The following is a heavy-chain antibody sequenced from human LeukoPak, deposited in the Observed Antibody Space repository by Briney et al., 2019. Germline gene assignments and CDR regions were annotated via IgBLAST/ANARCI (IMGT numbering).Heavy chain of an antibody. CDR3: ARGQQPTFYFDY. CDR1: GGSISSYY. Sequence: SETLSLTCTVSGGSISSYYWSWIRQPAGKGLEWIGRIYTSGSTNYNPSLKSRVTMSVDTSKNQLSLKLSSVTAADTAVYYCARGQQPTFYFDYWGQGTLVTVSS. V-gene: IGHV4-4*07. CDR2: IYTSGST. D-gene: IGHD6-13*01. J-gene: IGHJ4*02.